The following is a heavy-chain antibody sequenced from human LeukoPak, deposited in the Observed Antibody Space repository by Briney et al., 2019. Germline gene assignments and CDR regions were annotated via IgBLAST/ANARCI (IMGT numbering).Heavy chain of an antibody. CDR2: FDAEDGKT. CDR1: GYSLTELS. Sequence: ASVKDSCKVSGYSLTELSIQWVRQAPGERLEWMGGFDAEDGKTIYAQKFQGRVTMTEDTSMDTAYMDLSSLRTEDTATYYCAAAPQTYYYDSGDYYSDYWGQGTLVTVSS. J-gene: IGHJ4*02. V-gene: IGHV1-24*01. D-gene: IGHD3-22*01. CDR3: AAAPQTYYYDSGDYYSDY.